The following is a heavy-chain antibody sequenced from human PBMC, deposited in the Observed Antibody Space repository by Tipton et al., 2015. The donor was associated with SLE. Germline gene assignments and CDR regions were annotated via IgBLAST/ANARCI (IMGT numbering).Heavy chain of an antibody. D-gene: IGHD3-22*01. V-gene: IGHV1-8*03. CDR3: AREGGAIVVVTTDDYYGMDV. Sequence: QSGPEVKKPGSSVKVSCKASGGTFSSYDINWVRQATGQGLEWMGWMNPNSGNTGYAQKFQGRVTITRNTSISTAYMELSSLRSEDTAVYYGAREGGAIVVVTTDDYYGMDVWGQGTTVTVSS. CDR1: GGTFSSYD. CDR2: MNPNSGNT. J-gene: IGHJ6*02.